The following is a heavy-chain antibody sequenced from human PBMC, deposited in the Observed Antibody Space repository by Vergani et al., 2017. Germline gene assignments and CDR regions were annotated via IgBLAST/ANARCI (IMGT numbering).Heavy chain of an antibody. D-gene: IGHD6-19*01. V-gene: IGHV3-53*04. CDR1: GFTVSSNY. Sequence: VQLVESGGGLVQPGGSLRLSCAASGFTVSSNYMSWVRQAPGKGLEWVSVIYSGGSTYYADSVKGRFTISRHNSKNTLYLQMNSLRAEDTAVYYCARDRGIAVAEGNYGMDVWGQGTTVTVSS. CDR2: IYSGGST. J-gene: IGHJ6*02. CDR3: ARDRGIAVAEGNYGMDV.